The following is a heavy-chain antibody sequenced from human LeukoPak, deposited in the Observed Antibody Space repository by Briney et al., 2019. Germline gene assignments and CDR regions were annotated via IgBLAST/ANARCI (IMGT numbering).Heavy chain of an antibody. D-gene: IGHD3-9*01. V-gene: IGHV1-2*02. CDR1: GYTFTGYY. J-gene: IGHJ4*02. CDR3: AREREGLYDILTGYFGY. CDR2: INPNSGGT. Sequence: ASVKVSCKASGYTFTGYYMHWVRQAPGQGLEWMGWINPNSGGTNYAQKFRGRVTMTRDTSISTVYLELTNLRSDDTAVYYCAREREGLYDILTGYFGYWGQGTLVTVSS.